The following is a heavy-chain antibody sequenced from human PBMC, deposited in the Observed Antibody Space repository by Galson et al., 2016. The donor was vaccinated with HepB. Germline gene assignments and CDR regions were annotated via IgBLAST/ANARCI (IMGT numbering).Heavy chain of an antibody. CDR3: AKVLKAGTTVES. J-gene: IGHJ4*02. Sequence: SLRLSCAASGFTFSSYAMGWVRQAPGKGLEWVSSISGSGRSMYSADSVKGRFTISRNNTENTLYLQMTTLRAEDTAVYFCAKVLKAGTTVESWGQGTLVPVSS. V-gene: IGHV3-23*01. CDR2: ISGSGRSM. D-gene: IGHD1-14*01. CDR1: GFTFSSYA.